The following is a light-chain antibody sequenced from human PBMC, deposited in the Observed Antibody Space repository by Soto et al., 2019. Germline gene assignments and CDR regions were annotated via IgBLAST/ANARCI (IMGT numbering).Light chain of an antibody. Sequence: ATQMTQSPSSLSASVGDRVTITCRASQGITNALGWYQQKPGKAPNLLIFDASNLQGGVPSRFSGSGSGAGFTLTINSLQPEDFATYYCLQYHTYPHTFGQGTKLEIK. CDR1: QGITNA. J-gene: IGKJ2*01. V-gene: IGKV1-6*01. CDR3: LQYHTYPHT. CDR2: DAS.